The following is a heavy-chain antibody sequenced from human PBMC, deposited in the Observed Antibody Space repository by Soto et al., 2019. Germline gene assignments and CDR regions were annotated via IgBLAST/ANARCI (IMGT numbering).Heavy chain of an antibody. CDR1: GGTFSSYA. Sequence: SVKVSFKASGGTFSSYAISWVRQAPGQGLELMGGIIPIFGTANYAQKFQGRVTITADESTSKAYMELSSLRSEDTAVYYCARVLEADGQDRDYYHYFGMDVWGQGTTVTVS. CDR2: IIPIFGTA. V-gene: IGHV1-69*01. CDR3: ARVLEADGQDRDYYHYFGMDV. D-gene: IGHD6-13*01. J-gene: IGHJ6*02.